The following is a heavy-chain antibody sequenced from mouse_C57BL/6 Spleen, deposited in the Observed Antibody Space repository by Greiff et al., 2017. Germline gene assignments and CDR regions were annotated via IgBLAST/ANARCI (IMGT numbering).Heavy chain of an antibody. Sequence: VQLQQSGGGLVKPGGSLKLSCAASGFTFSDYGMHWVRQAPEKGLEWVAYISSGSSTIYYADTVKGRFTISRDNAKNTLFLQMTSLRSEDTAMYYCATAQATGAMDYWGQGTSVTVSS. CDR1: GFTFSDYG. D-gene: IGHD3-2*02. CDR2: ISSGSSTI. CDR3: ATAQATGAMDY. J-gene: IGHJ4*01. V-gene: IGHV5-17*01.